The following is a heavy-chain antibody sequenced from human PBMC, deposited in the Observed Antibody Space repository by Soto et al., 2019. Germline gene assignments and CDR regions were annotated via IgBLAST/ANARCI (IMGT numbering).Heavy chain of an antibody. J-gene: IGHJ3*02. CDR2: IIPIFGTA. CDR1: GGTFSSYA. V-gene: IGHV1-69*01. D-gene: IGHD3-10*01. Sequence: QVQLVQSGAEVKKPGSSVKVSCKASGGTFSSYAISWVRQSPGQGLEWMGGIIPIFGTANYAKKFQGRFKITADESTSTAYMALSSLRSEDTAVYYCARRGGPTPEEFDAFDIWGQGTMVTVSS. CDR3: ARRGGPTPEEFDAFDI.